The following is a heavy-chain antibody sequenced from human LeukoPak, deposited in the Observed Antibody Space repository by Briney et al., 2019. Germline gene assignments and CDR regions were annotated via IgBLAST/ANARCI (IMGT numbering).Heavy chain of an antibody. CDR1: GFTVSSNY. J-gene: IGHJ6*02. CDR2: IYSGGST. V-gene: IGHV3-53*01. CDR3: ARDRGMGYSGYDFWGYYYYYGMDV. Sequence: GGSLRLSCAASGFTVSSNYMSWVRQAPGKGLEWVSVIYSGGSTYYADSVKGRFTISRDNSKNTLYLQMNSLRAEDTAVYYCARDRGMGYSGYDFWGYYYYYGMDVWDQGTTVTVSS. D-gene: IGHD5-12*01.